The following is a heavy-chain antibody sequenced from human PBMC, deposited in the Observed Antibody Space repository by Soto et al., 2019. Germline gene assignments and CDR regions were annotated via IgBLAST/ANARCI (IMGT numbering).Heavy chain of an antibody. V-gene: IGHV4-59*01. J-gene: IGHJ6*03. Sequence: SETLSLTCTVSGGSISSYYWSWIRQPPGKGLEWIGYIYYSGSTNYNPSLKSRVTISVDTSKNQFSLKLSSVTAADTAVYYFATKSLPEYYYYYMDVWGKGTTVTVSS. CDR3: ATKSLPEYYYYYMDV. D-gene: IGHD1-26*01. CDR1: GGSISSYY. CDR2: IYYSGST.